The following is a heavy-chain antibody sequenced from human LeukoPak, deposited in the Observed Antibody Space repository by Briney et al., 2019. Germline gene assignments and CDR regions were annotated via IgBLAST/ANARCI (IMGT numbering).Heavy chain of an antibody. CDR1: GFTFSSYA. CDR2: ISGSGGST. Sequence: GGSLRLSCAASGFTFSSYAMSWVRQAPGKGLEWVSAISGSGGSTYYTDSVKGRFTISRDNSKNTLYLQMNSLRAEDTAVYYCARGPSGYHNTGGQGTLVTVSS. CDR3: ARGPSGYHNT. V-gene: IGHV3-23*01. D-gene: IGHD5-12*01. J-gene: IGHJ4*02.